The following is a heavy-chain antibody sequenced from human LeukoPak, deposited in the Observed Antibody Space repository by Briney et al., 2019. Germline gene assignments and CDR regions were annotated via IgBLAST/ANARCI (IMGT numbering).Heavy chain of an antibody. D-gene: IGHD3-10*01. CDR2: TYYSGST. CDR3: ASAGSYWVDS. J-gene: IGHJ4*02. Sequence: SETLSLTCTVSGGSISSSSYYWGWIRQPPGKGLEWIGSTYYSGSTYYNLSLESRVTISVDTSKNQFSLKLSSMTAADMAVYYCASAGSYWVDSWGQGTLVTVSS. CDR1: GGSISSSSYY. V-gene: IGHV4-39*01.